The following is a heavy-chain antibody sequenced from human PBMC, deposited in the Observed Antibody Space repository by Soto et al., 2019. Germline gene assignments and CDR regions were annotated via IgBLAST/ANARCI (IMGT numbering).Heavy chain of an antibody. J-gene: IGHJ6*02. CDR1: GFTVSNSW. Sequence: PGGSLRLSCTVSGFTVSNSWMTWVRQAPGKGLEWVARIKSKTADATTDYAAPVKGSFTISRDDCRNILYIQMNSLKTEDTACYYCRRDYGSRAYYYYCGMDVWGQGTKVTVSS. CDR3: RRDYGSRAYYYYCGMDV. D-gene: IGHD2-15*01. CDR2: IKSKTADATT. V-gene: IGHV3-15*01.